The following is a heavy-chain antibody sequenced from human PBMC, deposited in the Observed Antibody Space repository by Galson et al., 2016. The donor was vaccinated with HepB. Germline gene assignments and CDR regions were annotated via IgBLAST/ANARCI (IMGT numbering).Heavy chain of an antibody. D-gene: IGHD6-13*01. Sequence: SLRLSCAASGFAFSRHWMPWVRQAPGKGLEWVSCISHNGVGTFYADSVKGRFTIPRDNSTNSLYLQMNSLRAEETAIYYGVSRRLIAAEGVDWGQGILVTVS. J-gene: IGHJ4*02. CDR3: VSRRLIAAEGVD. V-gene: IGHV3-23*01. CDR2: ISHNGVGT. CDR1: GFAFSRHW.